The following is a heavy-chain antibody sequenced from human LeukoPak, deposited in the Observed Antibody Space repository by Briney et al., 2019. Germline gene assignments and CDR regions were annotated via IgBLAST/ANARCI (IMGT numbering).Heavy chain of an antibody. J-gene: IGHJ4*02. Sequence: PGGSLRLSCAASGFTFSSYWMSWVREAPGKGLEWVANIKQDGSEKYYVDSVKGRFTISRDNAKNSLYLQMNSLRAEDTAVYYYARDKVVGATYLDYWGQGTLVTVSS. CDR1: GFTFSSYW. D-gene: IGHD1-26*01. V-gene: IGHV3-7*01. CDR3: ARDKVVGATYLDY. CDR2: IKQDGSEK.